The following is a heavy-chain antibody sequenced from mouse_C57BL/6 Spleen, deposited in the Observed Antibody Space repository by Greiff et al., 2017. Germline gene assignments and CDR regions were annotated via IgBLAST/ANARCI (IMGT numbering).Heavy chain of an antibody. V-gene: IGHV1-54*01. CDR2: INPGSGGT. CDR1: GYAFTNYL. CDR3: AGEVNYFDY. Sequence: QVQLQQSGAELVRPGTSVKVSCKASGYAFTNYLIEWVKQRPGQGLEWIGVINPGSGGTNYNEKFKGKATLTADKSSSTAYMQLSSLTSEDSAVYFCAGEVNYFDYWGQGTTLTVSS. J-gene: IGHJ2*01. D-gene: IGHD2-2*01.